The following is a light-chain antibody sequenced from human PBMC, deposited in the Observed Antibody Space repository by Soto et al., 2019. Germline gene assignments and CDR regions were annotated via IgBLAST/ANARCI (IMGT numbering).Light chain of an antibody. J-gene: IGKJ1*01. CDR1: QSVSSN. Sequence: EIVMTQSPATLSLSPGERATLSCRASQSVSSNLAWYRQKPGQAPRLLIYDASTRAAGIPARFIGSGSGTDFTLTISSLEPEDSAVYYCQQHLGRHTFGQGTKVDIK. CDR2: DAS. V-gene: IGKV3-11*01. CDR3: QQHLGRHT.